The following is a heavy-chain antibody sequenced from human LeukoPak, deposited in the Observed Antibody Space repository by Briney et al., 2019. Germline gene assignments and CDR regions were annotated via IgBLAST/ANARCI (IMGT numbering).Heavy chain of an antibody. V-gene: IGHV4-59*08. CDR2: KDYSGST. CDR1: GGSISRYY. D-gene: IGHD2-2*01. CDR3: ATQILLCHYY. J-gene: IGHJ4*02. Sequence: SETLSLTCTVSGGSISRYYWSWIRQPPGKGLEWIGYKDYSGSTNYNRSLKSRVTISVDTSKSQFSLKLSSVTAADTAVYYCATQILLCHYYWGQGTLVTVSS.